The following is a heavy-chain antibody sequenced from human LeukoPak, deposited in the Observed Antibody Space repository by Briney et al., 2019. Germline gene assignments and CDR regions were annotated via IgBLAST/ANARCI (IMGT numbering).Heavy chain of an antibody. CDR1: GGSISSYY. Sequence: SETLSLTCTVSGGSISSYYWSWIRQPPGKGLEWVGYINYSGSTNYNPSLKSRDTISVDTSKNQFSLKLSSVTAADTAVYYCARDRTYYYGSGKEGDWFDPWGQGTLVTVSS. D-gene: IGHD3-10*01. CDR2: INYSGST. CDR3: ARDRTYYYGSGKEGDWFDP. J-gene: IGHJ5*02. V-gene: IGHV4-59*01.